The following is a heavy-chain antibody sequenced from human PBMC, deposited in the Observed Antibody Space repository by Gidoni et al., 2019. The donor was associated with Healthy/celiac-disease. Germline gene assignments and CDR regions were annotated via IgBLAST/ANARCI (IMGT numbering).Heavy chain of an antibody. CDR3: ARRDYGDYLGY. D-gene: IGHD4-17*01. J-gene: IGHJ4*02. Sequence: QLQLQESGPGLVKPSETLSLTCTVSGGSIRNSNYYWGWVRQPPGKGLEWIGSIYYSGSNYYNPSLKSRVTISVDTSKNQFSLKMSAVTAADTAVYYCARRDYGDYLGYWGQGTLVTVSS. CDR2: IYYSGSN. V-gene: IGHV4-39*01. CDR1: GGSIRNSNYY.